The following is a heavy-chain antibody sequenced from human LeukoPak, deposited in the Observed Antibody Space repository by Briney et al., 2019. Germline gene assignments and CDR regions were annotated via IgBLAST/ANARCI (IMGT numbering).Heavy chain of an antibody. CDR3: AKEVYCGGDCYSGQGY. J-gene: IGHJ4*02. Sequence: GGSLRLSCAASGFTFSSYAMSWVRQAPGKGLEWVSAISGSGGSTYYADSVKGRFTISRDNSKNTLYLQMNSLRAEDTAVYYCAKEVYCGGDCYSGQGYWGQGTLVTVSS. CDR1: GFTFSSYA. D-gene: IGHD2-21*02. CDR2: ISGSGGST. V-gene: IGHV3-23*01.